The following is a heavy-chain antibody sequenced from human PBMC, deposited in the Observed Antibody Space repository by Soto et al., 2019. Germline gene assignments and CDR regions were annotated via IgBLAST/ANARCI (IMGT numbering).Heavy chain of an antibody. V-gene: IGHV3-23*01. Sequence: PGGSLRLSCAASGFTFSSYAMSWVRQAPGKGLEWVSAISGSGGSTYYADSVKVRFTISRDNSKNTLYLQMNSLRAEDTAVYYCAKESPRTYSSGYYPSNWFDPWGQGTLVTVSS. CDR3: AKESPRTYSSGYYPSNWFDP. J-gene: IGHJ5*02. D-gene: IGHD3-22*01. CDR1: GFTFSSYA. CDR2: ISGSGGST.